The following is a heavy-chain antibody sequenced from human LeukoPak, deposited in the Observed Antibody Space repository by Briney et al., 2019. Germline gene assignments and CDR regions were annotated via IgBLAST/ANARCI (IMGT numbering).Heavy chain of an antibody. J-gene: IGHJ5*02. CDR3: ARANYDSSGYSAYNWFDP. V-gene: IGHV1-69*13. CDR2: IIPIFGTA. Sequence: SVKVSCKASGGTFSSYAISWVRQAPGQGLEWMGGIIPIFGTANCAQKLQGRVTITADESTSTAYMELSSLRSEDTAVYYCARANYDSSGYSAYNWFDPWGQGTLVTVSS. CDR1: GGTFSSYA. D-gene: IGHD3-22*01.